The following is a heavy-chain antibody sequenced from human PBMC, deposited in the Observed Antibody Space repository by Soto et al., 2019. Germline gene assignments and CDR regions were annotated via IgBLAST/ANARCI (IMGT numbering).Heavy chain of an antibody. J-gene: IGHJ6*03. CDR1: GGYISSSSYY. CDR2: FYYSGST. V-gene: IGHV4-39*01. Sequence: PSETMSLTCTVSGGYISSSSYYWGWINQSPGKGLEWIGSFYYSGSTYYSPSLKSRVTISGDTSKKQISLRLSSVTAADTAVYYCARISVASRYMDVWGKGSTVTVSS. CDR3: ARISVASRYMDV. D-gene: IGHD5-12*01.